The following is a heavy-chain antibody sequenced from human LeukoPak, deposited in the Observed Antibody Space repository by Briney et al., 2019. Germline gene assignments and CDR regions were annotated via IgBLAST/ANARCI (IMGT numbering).Heavy chain of an antibody. CDR3: ARGEKEVGSYHFDY. J-gene: IGHJ4*02. D-gene: IGHD1-26*01. Sequence: PLQTLSLTGAVSGGSISSGGYSWSWIRQPPGKGLEWIGYIYHSGSTYYNPSLKSRVTISVDRSKNQFSLKLSSVTAADTAVYYCARGEKEVGSYHFDYWGQGTLVTVSS. CDR1: GGSISSGGYS. CDR2: IYHSGST. V-gene: IGHV4-30-2*01.